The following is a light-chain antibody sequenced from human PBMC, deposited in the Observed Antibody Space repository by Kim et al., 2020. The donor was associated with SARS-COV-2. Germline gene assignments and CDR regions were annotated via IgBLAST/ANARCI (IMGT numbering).Light chain of an antibody. Sequence: SASVGDRVTITCRASPDIGYWLAWYQQKPGKAPILLIYGATTLQDGVPSRFSGSGSGTDFTLTISSLRFEDSATYFCQQAFSVPYTFGQGTKLEI. V-gene: IGKV1D-12*01. J-gene: IGKJ2*01. CDR2: GAT. CDR3: QQAFSVPYT. CDR1: PDIGYW.